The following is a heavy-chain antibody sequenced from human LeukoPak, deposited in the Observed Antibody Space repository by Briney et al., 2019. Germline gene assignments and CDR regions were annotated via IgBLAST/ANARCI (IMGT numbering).Heavy chain of an antibody. J-gene: IGHJ4*02. CDR2: IYHSGST. D-gene: IGHD1-26*01. CDR3: ARGFRGASSDY. Sequence: PSETLSLTCTVSGYSISSSYYWSWIRQSPGKGLEWIGYIYHSGSTDYNSSLKSRVTISEDTSKKQFSLKVSSVTAADTAVYYCARGFRGASSDYWGQGTLVTVSS. V-gene: IGHV4-61*01. CDR1: GYSISSSYY.